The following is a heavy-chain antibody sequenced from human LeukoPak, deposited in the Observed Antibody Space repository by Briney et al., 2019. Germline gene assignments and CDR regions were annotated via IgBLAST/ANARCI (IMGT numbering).Heavy chain of an antibody. Sequence: PGGSLRLSCAASGFTFSSDSMNWVRQAPGRGLEWVSSISSSSSYIYYADSVKGRFTISRDNAKNSLYLQMNSLRAEDTAVYYCARDLYDSSGLDYWGQGTLVTVSS. CDR2: ISSSSSYI. J-gene: IGHJ4*02. V-gene: IGHV3-21*01. D-gene: IGHD3-22*01. CDR1: GFTFSSDS. CDR3: ARDLYDSSGLDY.